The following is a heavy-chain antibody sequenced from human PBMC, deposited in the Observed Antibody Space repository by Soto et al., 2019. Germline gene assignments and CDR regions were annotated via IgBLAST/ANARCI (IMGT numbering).Heavy chain of an antibody. CDR3: ARGRLISLYYFDY. Sequence: PGGSLRLSCTASGFTFSNYAMSWVRQAPGKGLEWVSTFSSGGGGTYYAGSVKGRFTISRDNSKNTLYLQMNSLRAEDTAVYYCARGRLISLYYFDYWGQGTLVTVSS. D-gene: IGHD2-15*01. CDR2: FSSGGGGT. CDR1: GFTFSNYA. J-gene: IGHJ4*02. V-gene: IGHV3-23*01.